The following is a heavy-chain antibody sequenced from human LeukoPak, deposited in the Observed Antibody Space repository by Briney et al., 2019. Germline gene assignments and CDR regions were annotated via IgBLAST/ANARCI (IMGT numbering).Heavy chain of an antibody. CDR3: ARDLSRYCSGGSCYPRAFDI. D-gene: IGHD2-15*01. CDR1: GGSVSSGTNF. CDR2: IYHSGST. Sequence: SETLSLTCTVSGGSVSSGTNFWSWIRQPPGKGLEWIGHIYHSGSTNYNPSLKSRVTISLDTSKNQLSLRLSSVTAADTAVYYCARDLSRYCSGGSCYPRAFDIWGQGTMVTVSS. J-gene: IGHJ3*02. V-gene: IGHV4-61*01.